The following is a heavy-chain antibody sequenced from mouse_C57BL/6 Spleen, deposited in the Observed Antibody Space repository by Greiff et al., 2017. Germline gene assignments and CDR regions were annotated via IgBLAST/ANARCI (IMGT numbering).Heavy chain of an antibody. D-gene: IGHD2-4*01. CDR1: GYTFTSYW. CDR3: ARVYYDYDGFAY. CDR2: IDPSDSET. Sequence: VQLQQPGAELVRPGSSVKLSCKASGYTFTSYWMHWVKQRPIQGLEWIVNIDPSDSETHYNQKFKDKATLTVDKSSSTAYMQLSSLTSEDSAVYYCARVYYDYDGFAYWGQGTLVTVSA. V-gene: IGHV1-52*01. J-gene: IGHJ3*01.